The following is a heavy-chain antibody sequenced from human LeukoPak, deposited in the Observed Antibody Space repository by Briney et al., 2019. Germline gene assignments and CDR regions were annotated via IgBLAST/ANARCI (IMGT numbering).Heavy chain of an antibody. J-gene: IGHJ4*02. CDR3: ARGFLTYYYDSSGLYFDY. V-gene: IGHV4-30-4*07. CDR1: GGSISSGGYS. Sequence: SSQTLSLTCAVSGGSISSGGYSWSWIRQPPGKGLEWIGYIYYSGSTNYNPSLKSRVTISVDTSKDQFSLKLSSVTAADTAVYYCARGFLTYYYDSSGLYFDYWGQGTLVTVSS. D-gene: IGHD3-22*01. CDR2: IYYSGST.